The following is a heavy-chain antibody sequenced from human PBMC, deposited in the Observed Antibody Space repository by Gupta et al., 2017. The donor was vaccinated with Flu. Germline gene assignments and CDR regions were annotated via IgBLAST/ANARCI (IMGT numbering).Heavy chain of an antibody. J-gene: IGHJ1*01. D-gene: IGHD1-26*01. CDR2: IYPTTGGK. CDR1: GYSLTGYY. Sequence: GYSLTGYYSHSVGQAPGQGLEGMGWIYPTTGGKNFAQKFQGRVTMTRDTSMSTVDMELSGLRSDDTALYYCASISGSYRKDVGGRGTLVTVSS. CDR3: ASISGSYRKDV. V-gene: IGHV1-2*02.